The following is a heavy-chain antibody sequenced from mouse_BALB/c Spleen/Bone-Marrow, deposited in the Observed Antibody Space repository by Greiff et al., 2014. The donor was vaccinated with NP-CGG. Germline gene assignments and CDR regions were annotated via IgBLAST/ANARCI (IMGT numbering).Heavy chain of an antibody. CDR3: ARNYGYGKSFAY. CDR1: GFNIKDTY. CDR2: IDPANGNT. D-gene: IGHD2-2*01. V-gene: IGHV14-3*02. J-gene: IGHJ3*01. Sequence: VQLKESGAELVKPGASVKLSCTASGFNIKDTYMHWVKQRPEQGLEWIGGIDPANGNTKYDPKFQGKATITADTSSNTAYLQLSSLASEDTAVYYCARNYGYGKSFAYWGQGTLVTVSA.